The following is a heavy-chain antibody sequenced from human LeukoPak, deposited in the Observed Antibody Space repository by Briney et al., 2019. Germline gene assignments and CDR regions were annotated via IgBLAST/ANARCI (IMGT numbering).Heavy chain of an antibody. J-gene: IGHJ4*02. CDR3: ARAPTYTRTFDY. D-gene: IGHD1-1*01. CDR1: GFTFSRNS. V-gene: IGHV3-23*01. CDR2: ISGSDGST. Sequence: GGSLRLSCAASGFTFSRNSMTWVRQAPGKGLEWVSAISGSDGSTYYADSVKGRFTISRDNAKNSPYLQMNSLRAEDTAVYYCARAPTYTRTFDYWGQGTLVTVSS.